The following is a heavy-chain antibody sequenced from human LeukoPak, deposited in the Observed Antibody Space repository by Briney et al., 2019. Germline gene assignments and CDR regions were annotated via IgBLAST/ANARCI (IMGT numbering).Heavy chain of an antibody. CDR1: GYTFTSYG. D-gene: IGHD5-18*01. CDR2: ISAYNGNT. V-gene: IGHV1-18*01. CDR3: ARAAGYSYGDIDY. Sequence: ASVKVSCKASGYTFTSYGISWVRQAPGQGLEWMGWISAYNGNTNYAQKLQGRVTMTRNTSISTAYMELSSLRSEDTAVYYCARAAGYSYGDIDYWGQGTLVTVSS. J-gene: IGHJ4*02.